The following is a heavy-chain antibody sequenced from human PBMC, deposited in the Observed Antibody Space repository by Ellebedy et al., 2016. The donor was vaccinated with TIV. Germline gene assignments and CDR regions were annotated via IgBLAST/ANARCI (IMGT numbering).Heavy chain of an antibody. CDR3: ARHEPMVRGVNFDY. D-gene: IGHD3-10*01. V-gene: IGHV4-39*01. Sequence: MPSETLSLTCTVSGGSISSSSYYLGWIRQPPGKGLEWIGSIYYSGSTYYNPSLKSRVTISVDTSKNQFSLKLSSVTAADTAVYYCARHEPMVRGVNFDYWGQGTLVTVSS. CDR2: IYYSGST. CDR1: GGSISSSSYY. J-gene: IGHJ4*02.